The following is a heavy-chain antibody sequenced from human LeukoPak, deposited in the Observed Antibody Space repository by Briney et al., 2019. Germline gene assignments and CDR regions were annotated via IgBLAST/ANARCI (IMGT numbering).Heavy chain of an antibody. D-gene: IGHD4-4*01. CDR1: GFTFSDYW. J-gene: IGHJ4*02. CDR2: INFDANNT. V-gene: IGHV3-74*01. CDR3: ARDTGLGLDY. Sequence: GGSLRLSCAASGFTFSDYWMHWVRQAPGKGPVWVSRINFDANNTLYADSVKGRFTISRDNAKSTMYLQMSSLRAEDTAIYYCARDTGLGLDYWGQGTLVTVSS.